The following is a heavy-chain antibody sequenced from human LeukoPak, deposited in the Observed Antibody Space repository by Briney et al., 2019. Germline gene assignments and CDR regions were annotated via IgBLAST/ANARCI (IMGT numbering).Heavy chain of an antibody. J-gene: IGHJ4*02. CDR2: IKQDGSEK. CDR3: ARRQHCSSTSCLDY. CDR1: GFTFSSYW. Sequence: GSLRLSCAASGFTFSSYWMSWVRQAPGKGLEWVANIKQDGSEKYYVDSVKGRFTISRDNSKNTLNLQMNSLRAEDTAVYYCARRQHCSSTSCLDYWGQGTLVSVSS. D-gene: IGHD2-2*01. V-gene: IGHV3-7*01.